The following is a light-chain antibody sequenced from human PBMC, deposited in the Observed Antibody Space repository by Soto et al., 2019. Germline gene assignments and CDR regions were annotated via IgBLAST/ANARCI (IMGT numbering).Light chain of an antibody. J-gene: IGLJ1*01. CDR2: DVN. CDR1: SSDVGGYNY. CDR3: CSYANSGSFV. Sequence: HSVLTQPRSVSGSPGQSVTISCTGTSSDVGGYNYVSWYLQHPGKAPKLMISDVNKRPSGVPDRFSGSRSGNTASLTISGLQAEDEADYYCCSYANSGSFVFGTGTKVTVL. V-gene: IGLV2-11*01.